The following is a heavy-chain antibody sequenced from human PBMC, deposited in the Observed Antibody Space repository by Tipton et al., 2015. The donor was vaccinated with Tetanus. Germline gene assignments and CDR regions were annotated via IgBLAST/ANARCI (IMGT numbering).Heavy chain of an antibody. CDR3: ARTYYYDIRGDAFDI. J-gene: IGHJ3*02. V-gene: IGHV4-59*01. CDR1: GGSISSYY. Sequence: TLSLTCTVSGGSISSYYWSWIRQPPGKGLEWIGYIYYSGSTNYNPSLKSRVTISVDTSKNQFSLKLSSVTAADTAVYYCARTYYYDIRGDAFDIWGQGTMVTVSS. D-gene: IGHD3-22*01. CDR2: IYYSGST.